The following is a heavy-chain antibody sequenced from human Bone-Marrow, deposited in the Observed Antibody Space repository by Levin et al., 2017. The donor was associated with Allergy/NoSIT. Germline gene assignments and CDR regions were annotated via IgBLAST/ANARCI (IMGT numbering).Heavy chain of an antibody. CDR1: GGSFSGYY. D-gene: IGHD2-2*01. CDR3: ARDQHCSSTSCYFVGDYYDYGMDG. J-gene: IGHJ6*02. CDR2: INHSGST. V-gene: IGHV4-34*01. Sequence: PSETLSLTCAVYGGSFSGYYWSWIRQPPGKGLEWIGEINHSGSTNYNPSLKSRVTISVDTSKNQFSLKLSSVTAADTAVYYCARDQHCSSTSCYFVGDYYDYGMDGWGQGTTVTVSS.